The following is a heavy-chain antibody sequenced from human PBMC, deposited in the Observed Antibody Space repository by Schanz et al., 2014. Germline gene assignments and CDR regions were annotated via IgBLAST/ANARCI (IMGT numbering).Heavy chain of an antibody. V-gene: IGHV3-23*01. D-gene: IGHD2-21*02. CDR3: AKDLGVDCGDGCFNWYFDL. J-gene: IGHJ2*01. Sequence: EVQLLESGGGLVQPGGSLRLSCLASGFAFSSYGMNWLRQAPGKGLEWVSAISGSGGSTYHADPVKGRFTISRDNSKNTVYLQMNSLRVEDTAVYYCAKDLGVDCGDGCFNWYFDLWGRGTLVTVSS. CDR2: ISGSGGST. CDR1: GFAFSSYG.